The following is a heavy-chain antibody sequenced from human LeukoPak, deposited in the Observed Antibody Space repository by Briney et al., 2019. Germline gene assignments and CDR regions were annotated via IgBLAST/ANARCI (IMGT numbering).Heavy chain of an antibody. CDR2: INPNSGGT. CDR1: GYTFTGYY. Sequence: ASVKVSCKASGYTFTGYYMHWVRQAPGQGLELMGRINPNSGGTNYAQKFQGRVTMTRDTSISTAYMELSRLRSDDTAVYYCARDRITMIVVVNAAGPDYWGQGTLVTVSS. CDR3: ARDRITMIVVVNAAGPDY. J-gene: IGHJ4*02. D-gene: IGHD3-22*01. V-gene: IGHV1-2*06.